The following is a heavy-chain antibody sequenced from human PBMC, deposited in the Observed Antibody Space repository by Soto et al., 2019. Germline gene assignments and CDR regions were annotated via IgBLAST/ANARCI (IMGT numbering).Heavy chain of an antibody. CDR3: ARAIVVVVADRDDNWFDP. D-gene: IGHD2-15*01. Sequence: GASVKVSCKASGGTFSSCAISWVRQAPGQGLEWMGGIIPIFGTANYAQKFQGRVTITADESTSTAYMELSSLRSEDTAVYYCARAIVVVVADRDDNWFDPWGQGTLVTVSS. V-gene: IGHV1-69*13. J-gene: IGHJ5*02. CDR2: IIPIFGTA. CDR1: GGTFSSCA.